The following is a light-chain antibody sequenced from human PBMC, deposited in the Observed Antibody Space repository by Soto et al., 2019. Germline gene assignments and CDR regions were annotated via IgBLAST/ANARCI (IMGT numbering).Light chain of an antibody. CDR3: AAWDDSLNGPV. V-gene: IGLV1-36*01. CDR1: SSNIGNNA. J-gene: IGLJ3*02. CDR2: YDN. Sequence: QSVLTQPPSVSEAPRQRVTISCSGSSSNIGNNAVTWYQQVPGKAPKLLIYYDNLLPSGVSDRFSGSKSGTSASLAISGLQSEDEADYYCAAWDDSLNGPVFGGGTKLTVL.